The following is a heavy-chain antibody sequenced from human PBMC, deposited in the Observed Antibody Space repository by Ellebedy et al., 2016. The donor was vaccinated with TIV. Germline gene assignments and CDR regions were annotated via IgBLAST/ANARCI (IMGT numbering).Heavy chain of an antibody. J-gene: IGHJ4*02. D-gene: IGHD3-3*01. CDR3: ARGHYDFWSGYSDY. CDR2: IIPIFGTA. V-gene: IGHV1-69*13. CDR1: GGTFSSYA. Sequence: SVKISCXASGGTFSSYAISWVRQAPGQGLEWMGGIIPIFGTANYAQKFQGRVTITADESTSTAYMELSSLRSEDTAVYYCARGHYDFWSGYSDYWGQGTLVTVSS.